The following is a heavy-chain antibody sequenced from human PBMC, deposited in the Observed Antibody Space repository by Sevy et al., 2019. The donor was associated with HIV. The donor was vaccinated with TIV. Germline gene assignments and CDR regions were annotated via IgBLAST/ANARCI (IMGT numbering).Heavy chain of an antibody. CDR3: ANSRGRYEGSSWLYYYYIMDV. D-gene: IGHD6-13*01. V-gene: IGHV3-30*18. J-gene: IGHJ6*02. CDR1: GFTFSRYG. CDR2: ISNDGSDK. Sequence: GGSLRLSCAAAGFTFSRYGMHWARQAPDKGLEWVAVISNDGSDKEYADSVKGRFTVSRDNSKDTVYLQMNSLRLEDTAVYYCANSRGRYEGSSWLYYYYIMDVWGQGTTVTVSS.